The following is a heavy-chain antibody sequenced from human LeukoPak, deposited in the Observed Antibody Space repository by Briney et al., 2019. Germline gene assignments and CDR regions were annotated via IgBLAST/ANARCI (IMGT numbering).Heavy chain of an antibody. J-gene: IGHJ4*02. V-gene: IGHV3-21*01. D-gene: IGHD6-19*01. CDR1: GFTFSSYS. Sequence: NTGGSLRLSCAASGFTFSSYSMNWVRQTPGKGLEWVSSINSSSTYIYYADSVKGRFTISRDNAKNSLYLQMNSLRAEDTGVYYCARRVAVADNYFDYWGQGTLVTVSS. CDR3: ARRVAVADNYFDY. CDR2: INSSSTYI.